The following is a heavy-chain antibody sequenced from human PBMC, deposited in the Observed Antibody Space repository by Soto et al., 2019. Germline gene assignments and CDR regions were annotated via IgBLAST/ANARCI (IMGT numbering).Heavy chain of an antibody. J-gene: IGHJ3*01. CDR1: GFTFSTYP. D-gene: IGHD1-26*01. CDR2: IHGSGETT. Sequence: EEQLLESGGGLVQPGGSLRLSCAASGFTFSTYPMTWVRQAPGKGLEWLSSIHGSGETTYYADSVKGRFTISRDNSKNTLYLEMDSLRANDTAVYFCARRSSGSYYAAFDVWGQGTVVTVSS. CDR3: ARRSSGSYYAAFDV. V-gene: IGHV3-23*01.